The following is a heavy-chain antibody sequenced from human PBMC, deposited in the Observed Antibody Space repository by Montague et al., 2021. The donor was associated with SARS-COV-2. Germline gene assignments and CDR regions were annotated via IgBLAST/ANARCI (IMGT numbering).Heavy chain of an antibody. CDR3: ASGIYPSGSYYNRYYYGLNI. V-gene: IGHV4-34*01. J-gene: IGHJ6*02. CDR2: INHSANT. Sequence: SETLSLTCAVHGGSLSGYYWSWTRQPPEKGLGWIGEINHSANTKYNPSLKSPVTISIDTSKNQFSLKLTSVTAADTATYYCASGIYPSGSYYNRYYYGLNIWGPGTTVIVSS. CDR1: GGSLSGYY. D-gene: IGHD3-10*01.